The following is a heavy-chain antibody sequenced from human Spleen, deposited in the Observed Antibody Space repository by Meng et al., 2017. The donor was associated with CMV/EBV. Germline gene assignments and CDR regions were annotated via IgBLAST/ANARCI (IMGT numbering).Heavy chain of an antibody. J-gene: IGHJ4*02. V-gene: IGHV1-2*02. Sequence: ASVKVSCKASGYTFTGYYIHWVRQAPGQGLEWMGWINPYSGGTNYAQKFQGRVTMTRDTSINTAYMELSRLTSDDTAVYYCARSLYYDFWTGYYGNFDYWGQGTLVTVSS. D-gene: IGHD3-3*01. CDR3: ARSLYYDFWTGYYGNFDY. CDR2: INPYSGGT. CDR1: GYTFTGYY.